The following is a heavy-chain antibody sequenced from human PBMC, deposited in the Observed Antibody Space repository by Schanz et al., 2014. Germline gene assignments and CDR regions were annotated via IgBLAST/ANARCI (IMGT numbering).Heavy chain of an antibody. CDR1: GGTFSTYP. CDR2: IIPIHGIV. CDR3: ARLSVAGRPHVNYWYFDL. D-gene: IGHD6-19*01. V-gene: IGHV1-69*02. Sequence: QVQLVQSGPEVKKPGSSVKVSCKASGGTFSTYPINWLRQAPGQGLEWMGRIIPIHGIVNYAQRFQDRVRITADKSTSTAYMEVSRLKSDDTAVYYCARLSVAGRPHVNYWYFDLWGRGTLVTVSS. J-gene: IGHJ2*01.